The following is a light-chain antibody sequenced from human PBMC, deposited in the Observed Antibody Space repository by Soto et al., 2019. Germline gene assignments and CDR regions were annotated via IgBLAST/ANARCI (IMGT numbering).Light chain of an antibody. V-gene: IGLV2-8*01. Sequence: QSALTQPPSASGSPGQSVTMSCTGTSSDVGGYNFVSWYQQHPGKAPKLMIYEVSKRPSGVPDRFSGSKSGNTASLTVSGLQAEDDADYYCRSYAGSNNYVFGTGTKVTVL. CDR2: EVS. CDR1: SSDVGGYNF. CDR3: RSYAGSNNYV. J-gene: IGLJ1*01.